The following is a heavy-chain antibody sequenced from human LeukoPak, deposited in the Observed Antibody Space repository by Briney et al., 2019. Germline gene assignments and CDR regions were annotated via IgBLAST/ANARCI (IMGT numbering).Heavy chain of an antibody. CDR3: ARETLDY. CDR2: ISSSSSYI. V-gene: IGHV3-21*01. J-gene: IGHJ4*02. CDR1: GFTFSSYA. Sequence: GGSLRPSCAASGFTFSSYAMSWVRQAPGKGLEWVSSISSSSSYIYYADSVKGRFTISRDNAKNSLYLQMNSLRAEDTAVYYCARETLDYWGQGTLVTVSS.